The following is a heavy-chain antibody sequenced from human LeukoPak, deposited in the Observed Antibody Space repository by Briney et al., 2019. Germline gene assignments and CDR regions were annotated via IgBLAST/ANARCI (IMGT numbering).Heavy chain of an antibody. V-gene: IGHV3-53*01. J-gene: IGHJ5*02. CDR1: GFIVSSNY. D-gene: IGHD3-22*01. CDR2: IYSGGST. CDR3: ARSPWGITMIAEA. Sequence: GGSLRLSRAASGFIVSSNYMSWVRQTPGKGLEWVSIIYSGGSTYYADSVRGRFTISRDNSKNTLYLQMNSLRAEDTAVYYCARSPWGITMIAEAWGQGTLVTVSS.